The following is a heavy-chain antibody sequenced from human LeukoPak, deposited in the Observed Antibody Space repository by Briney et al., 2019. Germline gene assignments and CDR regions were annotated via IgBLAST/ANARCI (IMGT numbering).Heavy chain of an antibody. V-gene: IGHV4-59*08. CDR2: IYYSGST. J-gene: IGHJ5*02. CDR3: ARQGDYGNWFDP. CDR1: GGSISSYY. Sequence: PSGTLSLTCTVSGGSISSYYWSWIRQPPGKGLEWIGYIYYSGSTNYNPSLKSRVTISVDTSKNQFSLKLSSVTAADTAVYYCARQGDYGNWFDPWGQGTLVTVYS. D-gene: IGHD4-17*01.